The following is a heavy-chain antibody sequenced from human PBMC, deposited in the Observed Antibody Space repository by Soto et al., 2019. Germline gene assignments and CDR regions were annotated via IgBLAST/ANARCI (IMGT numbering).Heavy chain of an antibody. D-gene: IGHD3-10*01. Sequence: SGPTLVNPTQTLTLTCTFSGFSLSNSGMCVSWIRQPPGKALEWLALIDWDDDKYYSTSLKTRLTISKDTSKNQVVLTMTNMDPVDTATYYCARGVGDLLWKARPYYFDYWGQGTLVTVSS. CDR2: IDWDDDK. V-gene: IGHV2-70*01. CDR1: GFSLSNSGMC. CDR3: ARGVGDLLWKARPYYFDY. J-gene: IGHJ4*02.